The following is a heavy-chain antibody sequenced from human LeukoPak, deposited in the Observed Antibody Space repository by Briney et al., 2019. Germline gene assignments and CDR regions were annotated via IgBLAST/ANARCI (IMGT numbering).Heavy chain of an antibody. CDR3: AKPRGYCSSTSCYANYYYYYGMDV. V-gene: IGHV3-23*01. D-gene: IGHD2-2*01. CDR1: GFTFSSYA. CDR2: ISGSGGST. Sequence: GGSLRLSCAASGFTFSSYAMNWVRQAPGKGLEWVSAISGSGGSTYYVDSVKGRFTISRDNSKNTLYLQMNSLRAEDTAVYYCAKPRGYCSSTSCYANYYYYYGMDVWGRGTTVTVSS. J-gene: IGHJ6*04.